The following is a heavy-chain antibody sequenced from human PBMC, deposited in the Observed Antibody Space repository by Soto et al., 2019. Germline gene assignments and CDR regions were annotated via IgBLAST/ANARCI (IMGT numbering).Heavy chain of an antibody. D-gene: IGHD5-12*01. Sequence: QVQLQESGPGLVKPSETLSLNCSVSGASISRNYWRWIRQSPGRGLEWIAYFYNSGSTNYNPSLKSRVTMSLDMSKNQFSLKLTSVTTADTAVYYCARTDIGGFDYWGQGILVTVSS. J-gene: IGHJ4*02. V-gene: IGHV4-59*01. CDR1: GASISRNY. CDR3: ARTDIGGFDY. CDR2: FYNSGST.